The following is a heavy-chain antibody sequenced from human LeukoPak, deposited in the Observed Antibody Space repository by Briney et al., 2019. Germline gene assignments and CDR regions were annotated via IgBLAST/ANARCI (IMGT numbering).Heavy chain of an antibody. CDR3: ARARNYCSGGSCSPFDY. Sequence: PGGSLRLSCAASGFIFRSYEMNWLRQAPGKGLEWVSYISTSGSTIYYADSVKGRFTISRDNAKNSLYLQLISLRAEDTAVYYCARARNYCSGGSCSPFDYWGQGTLVTVSS. CDR2: ISTSGSTI. V-gene: IGHV3-48*03. J-gene: IGHJ4*02. CDR1: GFIFRSYE. D-gene: IGHD2-15*01.